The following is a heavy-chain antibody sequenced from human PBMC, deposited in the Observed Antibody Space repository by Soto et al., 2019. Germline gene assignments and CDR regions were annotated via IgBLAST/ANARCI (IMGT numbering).Heavy chain of an antibody. V-gene: IGHV4-39*01. CDR1: GASISRTVFH. CDR3: SRRGSGNTFDY. CDR2: VYESVNT. Sequence: SETLSLTCAVSGASISRTVFHWGWIRQPPGQGLEWIGSVYESVNTYYNSSLRSRVTIYVDTSKNQLSLELKTVTAADTAVYYCSRRGSGNTFDYWGQGTLVTVSS. D-gene: IGHD3-10*01. J-gene: IGHJ4*02.